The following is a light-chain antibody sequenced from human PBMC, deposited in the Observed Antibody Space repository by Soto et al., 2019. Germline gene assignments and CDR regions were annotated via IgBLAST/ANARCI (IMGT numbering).Light chain of an antibody. CDR3: QQGYNTPWT. CDR2: AAS. V-gene: IGKV1-39*01. J-gene: IGKJ1*01. Sequence: DIQMTQSPSSLSASVGDRVTITCRASQSMSRFLSWYQQKPGKAPQLLIYAASSLQSGVPSRFSGSGSGTDFTLTISALQPDDFATYYCQQGYNTPWTFGQGTTVELK. CDR1: QSMSRF.